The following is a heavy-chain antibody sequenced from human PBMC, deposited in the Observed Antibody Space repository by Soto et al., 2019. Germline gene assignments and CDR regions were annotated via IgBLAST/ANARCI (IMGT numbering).Heavy chain of an antibody. D-gene: IGHD2-21*02. J-gene: IGHJ1*01. Sequence: VQLVESGGGVVQPGRSLRLSCAASGFTFSSYAMHWVRQAPGKGLEWVAVISYDGSNKYYADSVKGRFTISRDNSKNTLYLQMNSLRAEDTAVYYCARDTLAYCGGDCYSFFSAYFQHWGQGTLVTVSS. CDR2: ISYDGSNK. CDR3: ARDTLAYCGGDCYSFFSAYFQH. V-gene: IGHV3-30-3*01. CDR1: GFTFSSYA.